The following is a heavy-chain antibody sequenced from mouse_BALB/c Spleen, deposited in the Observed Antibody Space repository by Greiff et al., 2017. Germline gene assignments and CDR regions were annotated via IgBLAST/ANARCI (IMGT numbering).Heavy chain of an antibody. J-gene: IGHJ2*01. CDR2: IWSGGST. Sequence: VKLVESGPGLVQPSQSLSITCTVSGFSLTSYGVHWVRQSPGKGLEWLGVIWSGGSTDYNAAFISRLSISKDNSKSQVFFKMNSLQANDTAIYYCARRGGNTGGVFDYWGQGTTLTVSS. D-gene: IGHD2-1*01. CDR1: GFSLTSYG. V-gene: IGHV2-2*02. CDR3: ARRGGNTGGVFDY.